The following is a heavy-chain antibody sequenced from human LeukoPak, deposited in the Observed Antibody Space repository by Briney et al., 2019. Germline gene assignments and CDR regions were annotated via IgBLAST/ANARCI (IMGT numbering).Heavy chain of an antibody. V-gene: IGHV4-59*01. D-gene: IGHD3-10*01. CDR2: IHYSGST. CDR1: GGSISSYY. Sequence: SETLSLTCTISGGSISSYYWSWIRQPPGKGLEWIGYIHYSGSTNYNPSLKSRVTISLDTSKNQFSLRLSSVTAADTAVYYCARAYYGSGRYHYWYFDLWGRGTRVTVSS. CDR3: ARAYYGSGRYHYWYFDL. J-gene: IGHJ2*01.